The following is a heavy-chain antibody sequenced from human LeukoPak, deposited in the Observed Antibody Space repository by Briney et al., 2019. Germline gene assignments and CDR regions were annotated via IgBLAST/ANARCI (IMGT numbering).Heavy chain of an antibody. V-gene: IGHV3-23*01. D-gene: IGHD3-16*02. Sequence: PGGSLRLSCAASGFTFSSYAMSWVRQAPGKGLEWVSAISGSGGSTYYADSVKGRFTISRDNSKNTLYLQMNSLRAEDTAVYYYAKDLYQSDYVWGSYRPYFDYWGQGTLVTVSS. CDR2: ISGSGGST. CDR3: AKDLYQSDYVWGSYRPYFDY. CDR1: GFTFSSYA. J-gene: IGHJ4*02.